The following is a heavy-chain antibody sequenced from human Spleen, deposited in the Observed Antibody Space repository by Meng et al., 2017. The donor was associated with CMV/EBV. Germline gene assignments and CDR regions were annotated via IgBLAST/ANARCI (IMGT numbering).Heavy chain of an antibody. CDR3: AGRSHEDIVVVPAAMGFDY. D-gene: IGHD2-2*01. V-gene: IGHV4-34*01. J-gene: IGHJ4*02. CDR1: SCSGYY. CDR2: INHRGST. Sequence: SCSGYYWSLIRQPPGKGREWIGEINHRGSTNYHPSLKSRVTISVDTSKNQFSLKLSSVTAPDTAVYYCAGRSHEDIVVVPAAMGFDYWGQGTLVTVSS.